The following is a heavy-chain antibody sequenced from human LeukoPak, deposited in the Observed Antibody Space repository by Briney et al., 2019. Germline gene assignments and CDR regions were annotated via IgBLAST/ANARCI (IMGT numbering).Heavy chain of an antibody. V-gene: IGHV3-23*01. CDR1: GFTFSSYA. CDR3: AKSKFPFDADGWHGYFDF. Sequence: GGSLRLSCAASGFTFSSYAMSWVRQAPGRGLEWVSSISGSGGNTYYADSVKGRFTISRDNYRNTLFVQMYSLRADDTAVYYCAKSKFPFDADGWHGYFDFWGQGTLVTVSS. D-gene: IGHD3-10*01. J-gene: IGHJ4*02. CDR2: ISGSGGNT.